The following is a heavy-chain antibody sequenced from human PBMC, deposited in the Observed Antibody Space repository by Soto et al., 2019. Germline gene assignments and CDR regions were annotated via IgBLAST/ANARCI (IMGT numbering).Heavy chain of an antibody. CDR1: GFTFSTYA. CDR2: IYSSGDRI. J-gene: IGHJ6*02. Sequence: GGSLRLSCAASGFTFSTYAMSWVRQAPGQGLEWVSTIYSSGDRIYYADSVKGRFTISRDNSKNTLYLQMNSLGAEATAVYYCAKGPISPYGMDVWGQGTTVTVSS. CDR3: AKGPISPYGMDV. D-gene: IGHD3-3*01. V-gene: IGHV3-23*01.